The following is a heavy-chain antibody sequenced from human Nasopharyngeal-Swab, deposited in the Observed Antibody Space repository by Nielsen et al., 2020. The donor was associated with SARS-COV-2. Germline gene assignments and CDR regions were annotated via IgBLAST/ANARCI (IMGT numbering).Heavy chain of an antibody. J-gene: IGHJ5*02. CDR3: ATGPPVAGHNWFDP. D-gene: IGHD6-19*01. Sequence: ASVKVSCKVSGYTLTELSMHWVRQAPGKGLDWMGGFDPEDGETIYAQKFQGRVTMTEDTSTDTAYMELSSLRSEDTAMYYCATGPPVAGHNWFDPWGQGTLVTVSS. CDR1: GYTLTELS. CDR2: FDPEDGET. V-gene: IGHV1-24*01.